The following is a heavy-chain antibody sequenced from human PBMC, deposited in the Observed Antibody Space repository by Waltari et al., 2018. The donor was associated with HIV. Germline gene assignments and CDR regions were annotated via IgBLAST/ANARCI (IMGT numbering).Heavy chain of an antibody. CDR3: ARGGRSRWLQLVD. V-gene: IGHV4-34*01. CDR2: INHSGST. J-gene: IGHJ4*02. CDR1: GGSFSGYY. D-gene: IGHD5-12*01. Sequence: QVQLQQWGAGLLKPSETLSLTCAVYGGSFSGYYWSWIHQPPGKGLEWIGEINHSGSTNYTPSLKSRVTISVDTSKNQFSLKLSSVTAADTAVYYCARGGRSRWLQLVDWGQGTLVTVSS.